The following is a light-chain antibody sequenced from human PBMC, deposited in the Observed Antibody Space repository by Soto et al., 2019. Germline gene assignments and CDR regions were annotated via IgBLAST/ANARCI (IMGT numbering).Light chain of an antibody. J-gene: IGLJ1*01. CDR1: SSDVGGYNY. CDR3: TSYIRSSTLDYV. CDR2: EVS. V-gene: IGLV2-14*01. Sequence: QCALTQPASVSGSPGQSITISCTGTSSDVGGYNYVSWYQQYPGKAPKLMIYEVSNRPSGVSNRFSGSKSGNTASLTISGLQAEDEADYYYTSYIRSSTLDYVFGTGTKVTVL.